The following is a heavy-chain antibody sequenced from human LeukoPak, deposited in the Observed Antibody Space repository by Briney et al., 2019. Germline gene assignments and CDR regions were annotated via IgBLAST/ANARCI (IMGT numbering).Heavy chain of an antibody. CDR2: IYYGGNT. CDR1: GYSISSGYY. CDR3: TRAPYCSGGSCYQRGPDY. Sequence: PSETLSLTCAVSGYSISSGYYWGWIRQPPGMGLEWIGSIYYGGNTYYNPSLKSRVTISEDTPKNQFSLKLSSVTAADTAVYYCTRAPYCSGGSCYQRGPDYWGQGTLVTVPS. J-gene: IGHJ4*02. V-gene: IGHV4-38-2*01. D-gene: IGHD2-15*01.